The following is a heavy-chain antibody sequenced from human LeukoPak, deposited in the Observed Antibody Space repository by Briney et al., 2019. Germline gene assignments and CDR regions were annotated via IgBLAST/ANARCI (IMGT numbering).Heavy chain of an antibody. Sequence: HGESLKISCKGSGYSFTSYWIGWVRQMPGKGLEWMGIIYPGDSDTRYSPSFQGQVTISADKSISTAYLQWGSLKASDTAMYYCARGWGSSWYGVDYWGQGTLVTVSS. CDR3: ARGWGSSWYGVDY. J-gene: IGHJ4*02. V-gene: IGHV5-51*01. CDR2: IYPGDSDT. CDR1: GYSFTSYW. D-gene: IGHD6-13*01.